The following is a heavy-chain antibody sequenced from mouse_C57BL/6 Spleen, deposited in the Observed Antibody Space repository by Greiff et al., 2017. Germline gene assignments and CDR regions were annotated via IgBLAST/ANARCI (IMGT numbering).Heavy chain of an antibody. V-gene: IGHV5-4*01. J-gene: IGHJ2*01. CDR3: ARETAGYCDY. CDR2: ISDGGSYT. D-gene: IGHD4-1*01. Sequence: EVNVVESGGGLVKPGGSLKLSCAASGFTFSSYAMSWVRQTPEKRLEWVATISDGGSYTYYPDNVKGRFTISRDNAKNNLYLQMSHLKSEDTAMYYCARETAGYCDYWGQGTTLTVSS. CDR1: GFTFSSYA.